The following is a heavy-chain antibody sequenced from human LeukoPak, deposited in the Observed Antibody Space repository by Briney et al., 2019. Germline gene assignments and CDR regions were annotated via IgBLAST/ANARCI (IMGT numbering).Heavy chain of an antibody. Sequence: GGSLRLSCVASGFTFSSYSMNWVRQAPGKGLEWVSSISSSSNYIYYADSVKGRFTISRDNAKNSLSLQMNSLRAEDTAVYYCARGTAAAAWFDPWGQGTLVTVSS. CDR2: ISSSSNYI. J-gene: IGHJ5*02. CDR1: GFTFSSYS. CDR3: ARGTAAAAWFDP. D-gene: IGHD6-13*01. V-gene: IGHV3-21*01.